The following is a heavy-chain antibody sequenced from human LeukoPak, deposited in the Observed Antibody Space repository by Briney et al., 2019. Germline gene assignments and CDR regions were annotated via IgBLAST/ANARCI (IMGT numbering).Heavy chain of an antibody. CDR2: ISGSGGST. V-gene: IGHV3-23*01. CDR1: GFTFDDYA. J-gene: IGHJ4*02. D-gene: IGHD1-26*01. Sequence: PGRSLRLSCAASGFTFDDYAMHWVRQAPGKGLEWVSAISGSGGSTYYADSVKGRFTISRDNSKNTLYLQMNSLRAEDTAVYYCAKALDVRATGPYVHWGQGTLVSVSS. CDR3: AKALDVRATGPYVH.